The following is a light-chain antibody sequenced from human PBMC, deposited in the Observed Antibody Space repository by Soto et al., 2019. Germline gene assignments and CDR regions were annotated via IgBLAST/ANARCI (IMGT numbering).Light chain of an antibody. Sequence: QSVLTQPPSVSATPGQKVTISCSGSSSNIGNNYVSWYQQLPGTAPKLLIYENNKRPSGIPHRFSGSKSGTSATLGITGLQTGDEADYYCGTWYSSLSAVVFGGGTKLTVL. CDR3: GTWYSSLSAVV. V-gene: IGLV1-51*02. CDR2: ENN. J-gene: IGLJ2*01. CDR1: SSNIGNNY.